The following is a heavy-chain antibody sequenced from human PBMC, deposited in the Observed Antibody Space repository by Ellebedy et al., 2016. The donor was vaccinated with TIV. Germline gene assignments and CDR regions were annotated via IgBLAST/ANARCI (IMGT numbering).Heavy chain of an antibody. Sequence: GESLKISXAASGFTFSSYSMNWVRQAPGKGLEWVSSISSSSSYIYYADSVKGRFTISRDNAKNSLYLQMNSLRDEDTAVYYCARGASGWHGFDYWGQGTLVTVSS. CDR1: GFTFSSYS. CDR3: ARGASGWHGFDY. CDR2: ISSSSSYI. D-gene: IGHD6-19*01. V-gene: IGHV3-21*01. J-gene: IGHJ4*02.